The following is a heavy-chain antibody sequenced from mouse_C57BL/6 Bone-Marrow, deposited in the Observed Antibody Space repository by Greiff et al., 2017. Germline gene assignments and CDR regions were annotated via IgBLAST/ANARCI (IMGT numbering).Heavy chain of an antibody. Sequence: EVQLVESGGDLVKPGGSLKLSCAASGFTFSSYGMSWVRQTPDKRLEWVATISSGGSYTYYPDSVKGRFTISRDNAKNTLYLQMSSLKSEDTAMYYCARYYYGSSLYYAMDYWGQGTSVTVSS. J-gene: IGHJ4*01. CDR2: ISSGGSYT. CDR3: ARYYYGSSLYYAMDY. V-gene: IGHV5-6*01. D-gene: IGHD1-1*01. CDR1: GFTFSSYG.